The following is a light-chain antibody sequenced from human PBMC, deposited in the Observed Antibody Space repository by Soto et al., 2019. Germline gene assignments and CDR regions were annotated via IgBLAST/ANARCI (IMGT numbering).Light chain of an antibody. CDR1: SSDVGGYNY. Sequence: QSALTQPASVSGSPGQSITISCTGTSSDVGGYNYVSWYQQHPGKVPKLMIYEVSNRPSGVSNRFSGSKSGNTDSLPSSGLQAEDEADYYCSSYTSSSTFYVFGTGTKVTVL. V-gene: IGLV2-14*01. CDR2: EVS. CDR3: SSYTSSSTFYV. J-gene: IGLJ1*01.